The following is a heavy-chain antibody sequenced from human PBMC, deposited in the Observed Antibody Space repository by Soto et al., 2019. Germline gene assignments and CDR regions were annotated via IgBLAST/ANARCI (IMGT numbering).Heavy chain of an antibody. CDR2: ISAYNGNT. Sequence: QVQLVQSGADVKKPGASVKVSCKASGYSFTSYGISWVRQAPGQGLEWMGWISAYNGNTNYAQNVQGRVTMTTDTSTSTADMELRSLTSDDTAVYYCARDDRYFDYWGQGTLVTVSS. J-gene: IGHJ4*02. CDR1: GYSFTSYG. CDR3: ARDDRYFDY. V-gene: IGHV1-18*01.